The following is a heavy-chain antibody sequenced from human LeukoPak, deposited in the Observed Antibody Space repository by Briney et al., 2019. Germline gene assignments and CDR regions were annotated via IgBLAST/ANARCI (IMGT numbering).Heavy chain of an antibody. J-gene: IGHJ4*02. CDR2: ISWNSGSI. V-gene: IGHV3-9*01. D-gene: IGHD3-10*01. Sequence: PGRSLRLSCAASGVTFDDYAMHWVRQAPGKGLEWVSGISWNSGSIGYADSVKGRFTISRDNAKNSLYLQMNSLRAEDTALYYCAKGLWFGESSFDYWGQGTLVTVPS. CDR3: AKGLWFGESSFDY. CDR1: GVTFDDYA.